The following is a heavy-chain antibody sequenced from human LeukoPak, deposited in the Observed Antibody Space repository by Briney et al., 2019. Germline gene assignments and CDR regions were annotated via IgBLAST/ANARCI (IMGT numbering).Heavy chain of an antibody. CDR1: GYTFTSYG. J-gene: IGHJ4*02. CDR2: ISAYNGNT. CDR3: ARVAEYYDFWSGSYYFDY. Sequence: ASVKVSCKASGYTFTSYGISWVRQAPGQGLEWMGWISAYNGNTNYAQKLQGRVTMTTDTSTSTAYMELRSLRSDDTAVYYCARVAEYYDFWSGSYYFDYWGQGTLVTVSS. D-gene: IGHD3-3*01. V-gene: IGHV1-18*01.